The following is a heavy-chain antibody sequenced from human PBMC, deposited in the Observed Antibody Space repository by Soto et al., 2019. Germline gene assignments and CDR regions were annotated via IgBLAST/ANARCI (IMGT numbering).Heavy chain of an antibody. Sequence: EVQLVESGGGLVQPGRSLRLSCAASGFIFDDYAMHWVRQAPGKGLEWVSGICWNRGTIGYADSVKGRFTIARDNAKNSLYLQMNSLTGKDTAFYYCARVNDPIAVAGTFDYWGQRTLVTVSS. D-gene: IGHD6-19*01. CDR1: GFIFDDYA. V-gene: IGHV3-9*01. CDR3: ARVNDPIAVAGTFDY. J-gene: IGHJ4*02. CDR2: ICWNRGTI.